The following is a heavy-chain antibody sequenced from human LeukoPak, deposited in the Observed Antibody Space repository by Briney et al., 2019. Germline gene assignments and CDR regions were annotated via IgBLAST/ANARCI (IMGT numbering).Heavy chain of an antibody. CDR2: ISAYNGDT. V-gene: IGHV1-18*01. J-gene: IGHJ3*01. CDR1: GYTFSNYD. Sequence: ASVRVSCKTSGYTFSNYDIYWVRQAPGQGLECMGWISAYNGDTRYAQILQGRFTVTTDTSTSTAYMELRSLTYDDTAVYYCARAGYCGDAGCRGGSAFDVWGQGTMVTVSS. D-gene: IGHD2-21*01. CDR3: ARAGYCGDAGCRGGSAFDV.